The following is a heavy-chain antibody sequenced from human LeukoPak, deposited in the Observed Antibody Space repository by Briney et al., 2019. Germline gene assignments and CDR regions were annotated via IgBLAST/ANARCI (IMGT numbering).Heavy chain of an antibody. CDR2: VYYSGST. V-gene: IGHV4-39*07. CDR3: ARDKDYTAGAFDI. CDR1: GGSISNKSDY. Sequence: SGTLSLTCSVSGGSISNKSDYWGWIRQPPGRGLEWIGSVYYSGSTYYNPSLKSRVTISVDTSKNQFSLKLSSVTAADTAVYFCARDKDYTAGAFDIWGQGTMVPVSS. D-gene: IGHD3-16*01. J-gene: IGHJ3*02.